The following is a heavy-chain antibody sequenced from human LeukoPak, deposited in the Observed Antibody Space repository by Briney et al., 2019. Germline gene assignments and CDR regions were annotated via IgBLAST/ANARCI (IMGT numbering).Heavy chain of an antibody. V-gene: IGHV4-59*01. CDR1: GGSISSYY. Sequence: PSETLSLTCTVSGGSISSYYWSWIRQPPGKGLEWIGYIYYRGSTNYNPSLKSRVTISVDTSKNQFSLKLSSVTAADTAVYYCARAQPFNWNYLGVNWFDPWGQGTLVTVSS. D-gene: IGHD1-7*01. J-gene: IGHJ5*02. CDR2: IYYRGST. CDR3: ARAQPFNWNYLGVNWFDP.